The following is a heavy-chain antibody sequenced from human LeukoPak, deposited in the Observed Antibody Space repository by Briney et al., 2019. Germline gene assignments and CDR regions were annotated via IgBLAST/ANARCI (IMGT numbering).Heavy chain of an antibody. V-gene: IGHV3-48*03. CDR1: GFTYSSYE. Sequence: GGPLSLSCAASGFTYSSYEMHWVRQAPGKGLEWISYISSSGSTIYYENSVNGRFTISRDNGKNSLYLQMNSLRAEDTAVYYCARVHYNTAMVDIDYWGQGTLVTVSS. CDR3: ARVHYNTAMVDIDY. D-gene: IGHD5-18*01. J-gene: IGHJ4*02. CDR2: ISSSGSTI.